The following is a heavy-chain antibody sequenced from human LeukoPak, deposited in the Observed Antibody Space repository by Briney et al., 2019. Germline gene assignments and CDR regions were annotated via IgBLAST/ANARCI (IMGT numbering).Heavy chain of an antibody. V-gene: IGHV5-51*01. D-gene: IGHD3-22*01. Sequence: GESLKISCKGSGYSFISYWIGWVRQMPGKGLEWMGIIYPGDSDTRYSPSFQGQVTISAGKSISTAYLQWSSLKASDTAMYYCARLSYYYDSSGEYFDYWGQGTLVTVSS. J-gene: IGHJ4*02. CDR3: ARLSYYYDSSGEYFDY. CDR2: IYPGDSDT. CDR1: GYSFISYW.